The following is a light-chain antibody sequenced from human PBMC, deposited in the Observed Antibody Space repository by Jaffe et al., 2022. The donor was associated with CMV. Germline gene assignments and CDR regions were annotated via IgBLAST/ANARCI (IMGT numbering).Light chain of an antibody. CDR1: SSDVGRYNY. CDR2: DVS. Sequence: QSALTQPASVSTSPGQSITISCTGTSSDVGRYNYVSWYQQHPGKAPQLMIYDVSNRPSGVSDRFSGSKSGNTASLTISGLQTEDEGDYYCSSYTSTNTWVFGGGTKVTVL. J-gene: IGLJ3*02. CDR3: SSYTSTNTWV. V-gene: IGLV2-14*03.